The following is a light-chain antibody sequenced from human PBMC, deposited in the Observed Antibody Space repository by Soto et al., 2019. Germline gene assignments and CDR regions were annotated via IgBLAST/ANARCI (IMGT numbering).Light chain of an antibody. Sequence: IVLTQSPGTRSLSPVARATLNFRASQIISTSSLAWYRQKPGQAPRLLIYGAFNRATGIPDRFSGGGSGTDFTLTITRLEPEDFAVYYCQYYGNSPLTFGQGTKVDIK. CDR3: QYYGNSPLT. J-gene: IGKJ1*01. CDR2: GAF. CDR1: QIISTSS. V-gene: IGKV3-20*01.